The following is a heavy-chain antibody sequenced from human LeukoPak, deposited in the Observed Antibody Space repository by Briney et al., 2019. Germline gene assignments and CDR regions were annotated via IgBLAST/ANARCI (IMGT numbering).Heavy chain of an antibody. CDR2: INPNSGGT. D-gene: IGHD2-2*01. Sequence: ASVKVSCKASGYTFTGYYMHWVRQAPGQGLEWMGWINPNSGGTNYAQKFQGRVTMTRDTSISTAYMELSRLRSDDTAVYHCAREVVVGLFQAFDIWGQGTMVTVSS. J-gene: IGHJ3*02. V-gene: IGHV1-2*02. CDR1: GYTFTGYY. CDR3: AREVVVGLFQAFDI.